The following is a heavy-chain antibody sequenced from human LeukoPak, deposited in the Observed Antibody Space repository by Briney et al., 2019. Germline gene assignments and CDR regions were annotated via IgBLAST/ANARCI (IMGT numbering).Heavy chain of an antibody. CDR1: GGSFSGYY. D-gene: IGHD3-3*01. J-gene: IGHJ3*02. V-gene: IGHV4-34*01. CDR3: ARERSGSEIFARSFDI. CDR2: INHSGST. Sequence: SETLSLTCAVYGGSFSGYYWSWIRQPPGKGLEWIGEINHSGSTNYNPSLKSRVTISVDTSKNQFSLKLSSVTAADTAVYYCARERSGSEIFARSFDIWGQGTMVTVSS.